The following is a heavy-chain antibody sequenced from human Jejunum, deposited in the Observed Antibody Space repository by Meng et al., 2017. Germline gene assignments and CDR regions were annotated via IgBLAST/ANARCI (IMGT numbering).Heavy chain of an antibody. V-gene: IGHV4-4*02. J-gene: IGHJ4*02. CDR2: VWNSGAT. CDR3: ARGVLERYFDY. D-gene: IGHD3-10*01. Sequence: QVTVQESGPGLVKPSGTLSLTCAVSGDFTSSSDRWTWVRQAPGRGLGWIGEVWNSGATYYNPSLESRLTISIDTSNNRFSLELSSATAADTAVYYCARGVLERYFDYWGQGALVTVSS. CDR1: GDFTSSSDR.